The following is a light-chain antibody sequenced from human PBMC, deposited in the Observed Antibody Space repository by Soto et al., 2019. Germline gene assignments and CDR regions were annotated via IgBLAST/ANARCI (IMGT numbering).Light chain of an antibody. Sequence: DIQMTQSPSTLSASVGDRVTITCRASQGISDWLAWYQQKPGKAPKLLIYDISNLEIGVPSRFSGSGSGTEFTLTIRGLQPDDFATYYCQQYNSYSFGQGTKVEIK. V-gene: IGKV1-5*01. CDR3: QQYNSYS. CDR1: QGISDW. J-gene: IGKJ1*01. CDR2: DIS.